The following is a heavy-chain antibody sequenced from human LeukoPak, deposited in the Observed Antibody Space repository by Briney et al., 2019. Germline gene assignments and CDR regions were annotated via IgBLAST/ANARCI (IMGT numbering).Heavy chain of an antibody. CDR3: AKDTSAGYSNSWSDY. D-gene: IGHD6-13*01. J-gene: IGHJ4*02. CDR1: GFTSDDYA. CDR2: INWNSGNI. V-gene: IGHV3-9*02. Sequence: PGRSLRLSCAASGFTSDDYAMHWVRQAPGKGLEWVSGINWNSGNIGYADSVKGRFTISRDNAENSLYLQMNSLRAEDTALYYCAKDTSAGYSNSWSDYWGQGTLVTVSS.